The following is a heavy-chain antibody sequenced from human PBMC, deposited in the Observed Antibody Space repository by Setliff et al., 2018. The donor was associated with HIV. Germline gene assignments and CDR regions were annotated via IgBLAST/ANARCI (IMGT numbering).Heavy chain of an antibody. CDR2: IDYSGST. J-gene: IGHJ6*02. CDR3: ARTDYDYGDYADEDYYYGMDV. CDR1: GGSISSYY. V-gene: IGHV4-59*01. Sequence: SETLSLTCTVSGGSISSYYWSWIRQPPGKGLDWIGYIDYSGSTNYNPSLKSRVTISVDTSTNQFSLKLSSLTAADTAVYYWARTDYDYGDYADEDYYYGMDVWGQGTTVTVSS. D-gene: IGHD4-17*01.